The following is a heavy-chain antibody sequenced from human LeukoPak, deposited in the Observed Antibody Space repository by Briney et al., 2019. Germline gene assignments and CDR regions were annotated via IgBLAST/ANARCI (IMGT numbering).Heavy chain of an antibody. D-gene: IGHD3-10*01. Sequence: PGGSLRLSCAASGSTFSRYWMHWVRQAPGKGLAWVSRVKSDGSDTIYADSVKGRFTISRDNAKNTLYLQMDSPRAEDTVVYYCTTGIGNYYYYWGQGTLVTVAS. CDR3: TTGIGNYYYY. J-gene: IGHJ4*02. CDR1: GSTFSRYW. V-gene: IGHV3-74*01. CDR2: VKSDGSDT.